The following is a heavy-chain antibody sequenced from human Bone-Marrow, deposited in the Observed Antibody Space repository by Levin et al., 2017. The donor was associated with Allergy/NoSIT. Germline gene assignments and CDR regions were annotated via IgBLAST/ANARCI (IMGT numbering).Heavy chain of an antibody. D-gene: IGHD6-19*01. Sequence: SETLSLTCAVYGGSFSGYYWSWIRQPPGKGLEWIGEINHSGSTNYNPSLKSRVTISVDTSKNQFSLKLSSVTAADTAVYYCARVPDGIPLQWDYYGMDVWGQGTTVTVSS. V-gene: IGHV4-34*01. CDR3: ARVPDGIPLQWDYYGMDV. J-gene: IGHJ6*02. CDR2: INHSGST. CDR1: GGSFSGYY.